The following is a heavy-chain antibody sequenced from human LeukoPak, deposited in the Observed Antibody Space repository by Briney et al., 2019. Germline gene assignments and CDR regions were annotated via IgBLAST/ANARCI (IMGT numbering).Heavy chain of an antibody. CDR3: AKAPRKRVVIIHFDY. Sequence: GGSLRLSCAASGFTFSSYAMSWVRQAPGKGLEWVSAISGSGGSTYYADSVKGRFTISRDNSKNTLYLQMNSLRAEDTAVYYCAKAPRKRVVIIHFDYWGQGTLVTVSS. D-gene: IGHD3-3*01. J-gene: IGHJ4*02. CDR1: GFTFSSYA. V-gene: IGHV3-23*01. CDR2: ISGSGGST.